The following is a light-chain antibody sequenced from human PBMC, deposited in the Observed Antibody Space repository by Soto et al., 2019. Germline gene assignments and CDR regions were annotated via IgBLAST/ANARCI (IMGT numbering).Light chain of an antibody. V-gene: IGKV3-11*01. J-gene: IGKJ5*01. CDR3: SQRTNWPIT. CDR2: DAS. Sequence: EIVMTQSPATLSVSPGERATLSCRASQSVSSNLAWYQQKPGQAPRLLIYDASNRATGIPARFSGSGSGTDFTLTISSLEPEDFAVYYCSQRTNWPITFGQGTRLEIK. CDR1: QSVSSN.